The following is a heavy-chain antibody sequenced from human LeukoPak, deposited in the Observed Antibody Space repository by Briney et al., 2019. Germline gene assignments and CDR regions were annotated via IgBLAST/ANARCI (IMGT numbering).Heavy chain of an antibody. J-gene: IGHJ4*02. CDR1: GYTFTGYY. CDR2: INPNSGGT. D-gene: IGHD1-26*01. CDR3: ARDIARWSGNYSVSDY. Sequence: GASVKVSCKASGYTFTGYYMHWVRQAPGQGLEWMGRINPNSGGTNYAQKFQGRVTMTRDTSISTAYMELSRLRSDDTAVYYCARDIARWSGNYSVSDYWGQGTLVTVSS. V-gene: IGHV1-2*06.